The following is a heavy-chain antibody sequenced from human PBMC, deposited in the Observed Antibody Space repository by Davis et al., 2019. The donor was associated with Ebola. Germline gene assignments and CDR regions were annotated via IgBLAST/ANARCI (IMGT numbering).Heavy chain of an antibody. V-gene: IGHV4-59*11. D-gene: IGHD2-21*02. CDR2: IYYSGST. CDR3: ARDRGDLFDY. Sequence: PSETLSLTCTVSGGSISSHYWSWIRQPPGKGLEWIGYIYYSGSTNYNPSLKSRVTISVDTSKNQFSLKLGSVTAADTAVYYCARDRGDLFDYWGQGTLVTVSS. CDR1: GGSISSHY. J-gene: IGHJ4*02.